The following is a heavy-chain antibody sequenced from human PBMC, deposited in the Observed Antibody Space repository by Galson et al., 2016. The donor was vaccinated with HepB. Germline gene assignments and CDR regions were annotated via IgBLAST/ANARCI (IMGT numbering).Heavy chain of an antibody. CDR2: IYPGDSDT. Sequence: QSGAEVKKPGESLKISCQGSGYSFPNYWIAWVRQRPGKGLEWMGIIYPGDSDTRYSPSFHGQVPIAADKSIRTAYLQWSSLKASDTAMYYCARQGGYIFGRLDEYYYALDVWGQGTTVTVSS. CDR1: GYSFPNYW. J-gene: IGHJ6*02. CDR3: ARQGGYIFGRLDEYYYALDV. D-gene: IGHD5-18*01. V-gene: IGHV5-51*01.